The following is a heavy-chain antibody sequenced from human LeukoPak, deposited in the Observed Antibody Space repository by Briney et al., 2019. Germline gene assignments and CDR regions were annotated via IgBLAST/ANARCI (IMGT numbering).Heavy chain of an antibody. V-gene: IGHV4-30-2*01. CDR3: KVYGSGSHDPVHI. Sequence: SETLSLTCAVSGGSISSGGYSWRWIRQPPGRGGELNGYVYHRGSTYNNPARKSRVTITADRSKNQFSRKLSSVDAADKAGYYCKVYGSGSHDPVHIWLQATMPTVSS. J-gene: IGHJ3*02. CDR2: VYHRGST. D-gene: IGHD3-10*01. CDR1: GGSISSGGYS.